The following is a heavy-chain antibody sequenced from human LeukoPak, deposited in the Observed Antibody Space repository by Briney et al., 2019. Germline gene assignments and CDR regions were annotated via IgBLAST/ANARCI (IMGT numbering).Heavy chain of an antibody. J-gene: IGHJ4*02. Sequence: GGSLRLSCAASGFTVSSNYMSWVRQAPGKGLEWVSVIYSGGSTYYADSVKGRFTISRDNSKNTLYLQMNSLRAEDTAVYYCAKDVSGPNPLDWGQGTLVTVSS. D-gene: IGHD2-15*01. V-gene: IGHV3-53*05. CDR1: GFTVSSNY. CDR3: AKDVSGPNPLD. CDR2: IYSGGST.